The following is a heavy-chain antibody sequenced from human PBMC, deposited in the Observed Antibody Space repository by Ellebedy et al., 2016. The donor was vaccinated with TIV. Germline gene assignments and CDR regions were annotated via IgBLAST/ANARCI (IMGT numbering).Heavy chain of an antibody. Sequence: GGSLRLSXAASGFTFSRYVMHCVRQAPGQGLEGVAVISYDGSNKYYADSVKGRFTISRDNSKNTLYLQMNSLRAEDTAVYYCARDLRNYDILTGYYNGPADYWGQGTLVTVSS. V-gene: IGHV3-30-3*01. J-gene: IGHJ4*02. CDR3: ARDLRNYDILTGYYNGPADY. CDR2: ISYDGSNK. CDR1: GFTFSRYV. D-gene: IGHD3-9*01.